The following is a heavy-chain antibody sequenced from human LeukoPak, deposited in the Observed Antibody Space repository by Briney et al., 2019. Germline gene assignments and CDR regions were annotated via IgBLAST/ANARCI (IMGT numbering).Heavy chain of an antibody. J-gene: IGHJ4*02. CDR2: ISSSSSI. V-gene: IGHV3-48*02. CDR3: ARDTGGPDY. D-gene: IGHD3-16*01. Sequence: GSLRLSCAASGFPFSRYTMNWVRQAPGKGLEWVSYISSSSSIYYADSVKGRFTISRDNAENSLYLQMNSLRDEDTAVYYCARDTGGPDYWGQGTLVTVSS. CDR1: GFPFSRYT.